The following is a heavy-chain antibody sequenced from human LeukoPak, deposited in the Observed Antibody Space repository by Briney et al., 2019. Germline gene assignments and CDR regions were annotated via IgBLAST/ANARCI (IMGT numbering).Heavy chain of an antibody. D-gene: IGHD1-26*01. J-gene: IGHJ4*02. V-gene: IGHV3-7*01. CDR2: IKGDGRQK. Sequence: GGSLRLSCAASGFNFNKYWMTWVRQAPGKGLEWVANIKGDGRQKNYVDYVKGRFTISRDNAKNSAYLQMDNLRDEDTAVYYCARERSGIYDYWGQGSLVTVSS. CDR3: ARERSGIYDY. CDR1: GFNFNKYW.